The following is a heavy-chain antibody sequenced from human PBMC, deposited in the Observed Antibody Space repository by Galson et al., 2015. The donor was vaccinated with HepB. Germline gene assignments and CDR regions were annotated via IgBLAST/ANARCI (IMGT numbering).Heavy chain of an antibody. V-gene: IGHV4-4*07. J-gene: IGHJ3*02. CDR3: ARNRGGDSWDDAFDI. D-gene: IGHD2-21*02. Sequence: SETLSLTCSVSGGSISRFHWTWIRQPAGKGLEWIGRIFSSGRTTYNPSLTSRVTMSVDTFRNQFSLKMTSMTAADTAVYFCARNRGGDSWDDAFDIWGQGTKVTVSS. CDR2: IFSSGRT. CDR1: GGSISRFH.